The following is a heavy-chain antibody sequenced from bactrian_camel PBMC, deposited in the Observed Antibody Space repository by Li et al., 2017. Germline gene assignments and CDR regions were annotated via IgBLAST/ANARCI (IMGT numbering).Heavy chain of an antibody. CDR3: AVPVLSPSGAPRIGNCPYNR. CDR2: IRTGGRSP. Sequence: VQLVESGGGSVQAGGSLRLSCQVPGYTYNGACMGWFHQAPGKDREAVATIRTGGRSPYYSDSVRGRFTISQDNANNLLYLKMDSLKPEDTAMYYCAVPVLSPSGAPRIGNCPYNRWGQGTQVTVS. D-gene: IGHD3*01. CDR1: GYTYNGAC. J-gene: IGHJ4*01. V-gene: IGHV3S59*01.